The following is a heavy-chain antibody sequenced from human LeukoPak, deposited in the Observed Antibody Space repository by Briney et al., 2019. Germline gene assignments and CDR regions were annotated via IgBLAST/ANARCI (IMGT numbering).Heavy chain of an antibody. Sequence: ASVKVSCKASGYTFTGYYMHWVRQAPGQGLEWMGRINPNSGGTNYAQKFQGRVTMTRDTSTSTAYMELSRLRSDDTAVYCCARGYSSGWYKSTYNWFDPWGQGTLVTVSS. CDR2: INPNSGGT. CDR3: ARGYSSGWYKSTYNWFDP. J-gene: IGHJ5*02. D-gene: IGHD6-19*01. CDR1: GYTFTGYY. V-gene: IGHV1-2*06.